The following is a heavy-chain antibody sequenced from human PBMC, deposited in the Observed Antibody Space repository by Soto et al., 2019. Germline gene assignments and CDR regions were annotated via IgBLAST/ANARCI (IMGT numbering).Heavy chain of an antibody. CDR3: ARQGSHQCFQH. J-gene: IGHJ1*01. CDR1: GFTLSTYW. CDR2: ISIDGSTT. V-gene: IGHV3-74*01. Sequence: EVQLVESGGGLVQPGGSLRLSCAASGFTLSTYWMHWVRQAPGKGLVWVSRISIDGSTTTYADSVEGRFTISRDNAKNTLYLQLNSLRAEDTAVYYCARQGSHQCFQHWGQGTLVTVSS.